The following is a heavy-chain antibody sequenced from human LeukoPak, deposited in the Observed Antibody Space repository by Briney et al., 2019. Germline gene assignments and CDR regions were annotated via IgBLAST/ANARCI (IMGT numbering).Heavy chain of an antibody. CDR1: GYTFTSYG. J-gene: IGHJ4*02. CDR2: MNPNSGNT. Sequence: GASVKVSCKASGYTFTSYGISWVRQAPGQGLEWMGWMNPNSGNTGYAQKFQGRVTMTRNTSISTAYMELSSLRSEDTAVYYCARGNLWFGEHAELSFDYWGQGTLVTVSS. D-gene: IGHD3-10*01. V-gene: IGHV1-8*02. CDR3: ARGNLWFGEHAELSFDY.